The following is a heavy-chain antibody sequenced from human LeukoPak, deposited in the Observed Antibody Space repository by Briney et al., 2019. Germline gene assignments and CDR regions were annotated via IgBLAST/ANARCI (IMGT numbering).Heavy chain of an antibody. CDR1: GLTFSNYW. CDR2: IKSDGTT. Sequence: GGSLRLSCAASGLTFSNYWMHWVRQVPGKGLVWVSYIKSDGTTNYADSVKGRFTISRDNAKSTLFLQMNSLRAEDTALYYCARDRYSYDHWGQGTLVTVSS. V-gene: IGHV3-74*01. CDR3: ARDRYSYDH. J-gene: IGHJ4*02. D-gene: IGHD3-3*01.